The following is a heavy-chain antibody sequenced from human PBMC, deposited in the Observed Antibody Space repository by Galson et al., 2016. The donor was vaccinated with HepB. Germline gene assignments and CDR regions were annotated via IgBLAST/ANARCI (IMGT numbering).Heavy chain of an antibody. Sequence: ETLSLTCTVSGGSFSSSDYYWDWIRQPPGKGLEWIGTIYYLGGTHYNPSLNSRVTMSVDTSKNQFSLELTSVTATDTAVYYCARRRDYGGDHDAFDIWGQGTMGTVSS. CDR2: IYYLGGT. CDR1: GGSFSSSDYY. D-gene: IGHD4-23*01. CDR3: ARRRDYGGDHDAFDI. J-gene: IGHJ3*02. V-gene: IGHV4-39*01.